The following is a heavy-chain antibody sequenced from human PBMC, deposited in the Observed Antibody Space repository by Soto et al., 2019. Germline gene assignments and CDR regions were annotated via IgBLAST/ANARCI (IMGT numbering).Heavy chain of an antibody. CDR2: ISHDGSNK. V-gene: IGHV3-30*03. Sequence: QVQLVESGGGVVQPGTSLRLSCAASGFTFSNYGMHWVRQAPGKGLEWVALISHDGSNKYYADSVKGRFTVSRDDSKKTLFLLMNSLRVEDTAVYSCATEGCTKTVFPFDYWGQGTLVTVSS. CDR3: ATEGCTKTVFPFDY. J-gene: IGHJ4*02. CDR1: GFTFSNYG. D-gene: IGHD2-8*01.